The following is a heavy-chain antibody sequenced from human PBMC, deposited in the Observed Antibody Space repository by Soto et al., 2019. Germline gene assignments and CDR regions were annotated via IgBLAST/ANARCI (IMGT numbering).Heavy chain of an antibody. D-gene: IGHD2-15*01. CDR3: VVEDLGMEV. CDR1: GCTVSTNY. Sequence: PGGSLILACAASGCTVSTNYRTWVRQTPGKGLEWVSIIYSNGNTYYADSVNCRFTISRDNSKNTLYLQMNSLRVDDTAVYYCVVEDLGMEVWGQGTTVTVSS. CDR2: IYSNGNT. J-gene: IGHJ6*02. V-gene: IGHV3-53*01.